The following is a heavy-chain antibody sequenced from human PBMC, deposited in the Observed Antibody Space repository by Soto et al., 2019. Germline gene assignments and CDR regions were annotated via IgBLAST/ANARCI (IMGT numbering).Heavy chain of an antibody. Sequence: GESLKISCKGFGYDFSKNWIGWVRQTPGKGLEWMGIIYPGDSDTKYSPSFQGQVTFSADKSISTAYLQWSSLNASDTAIYYCARHFSSNWFYFDYWGQGTLVTVSS. CDR1: GYDFSKNW. CDR2: IYPGDSDT. CDR3: ARHFSSNWFYFDY. V-gene: IGHV5-51*01. D-gene: IGHD6-13*01. J-gene: IGHJ4*02.